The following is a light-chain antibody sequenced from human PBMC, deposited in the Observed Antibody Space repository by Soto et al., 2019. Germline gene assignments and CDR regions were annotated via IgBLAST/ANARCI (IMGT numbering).Light chain of an antibody. J-gene: IGLJ3*02. CDR1: SSNIGSNY. CDR2: RNN. Sequence: QSVLTQPPSASGTPGQRVTISCSGSSSNIGSNYVYWYQQLPGTAPKLLIYRNNQRPSGVPDRFSGSKSGTSAFLAISGLRSEDEADYYCAAWDDSLSDWVFGGGTKVTVL. V-gene: IGLV1-47*01. CDR3: AAWDDSLSDWV.